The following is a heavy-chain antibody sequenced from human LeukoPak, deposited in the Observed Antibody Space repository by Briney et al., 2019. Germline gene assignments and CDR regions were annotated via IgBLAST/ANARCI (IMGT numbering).Heavy chain of an antibody. D-gene: IGHD5/OR15-5a*01. CDR1: GYSFTSYW. J-gene: IGHJ1*01. CDR3: TRDPAHYLRNGFYES. Sequence: GESLQISCKGSGYSFTSYWIGWVRQAPGKGLEWVSSINGVSSHIYYADSVKGRFTIYRDNAKNSLYLQMNSLRADDTALYYCTRDPAHYLRNGFYESWGQGTLVTVSS. V-gene: IGHV3-21*06. CDR2: INGVSSHI.